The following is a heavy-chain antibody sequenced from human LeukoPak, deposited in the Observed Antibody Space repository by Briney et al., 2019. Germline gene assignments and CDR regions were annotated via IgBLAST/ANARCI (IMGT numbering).Heavy chain of an antibody. CDR1: GSTFSSYS. CDR2: ISSSSSYI. V-gene: IGHV3-21*01. CDR3: ARAPPSYLDY. Sequence: GGSLRLSCAASGSTFSSYSMNWVRQAPGKGLEWVSSISSSSSYIYYADSVKGRFTISRDNAQNSLYLQMNSLRAEDTAVYYCARAPPSYLDYWGQGTLVTVSS. J-gene: IGHJ4*02.